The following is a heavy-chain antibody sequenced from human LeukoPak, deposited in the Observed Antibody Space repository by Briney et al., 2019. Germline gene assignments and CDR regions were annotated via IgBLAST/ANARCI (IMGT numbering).Heavy chain of an antibody. V-gene: IGHV1-46*01. CDR1: GYTVINNR. D-gene: IGHD3-10*01. J-gene: IGHJ5*02. CDR2: INPTGTGT. CDR3: ARDNSVGDIAWWFDP. Sequence: ASVKVSCKASGYTVINNRMHWVRQAPGQGLEWIGLINPTGTGTLYAQKFQGRVTMTRDMSTSTDYMELSSLRSEDTAVYYCARDNSVGDIAWWFDPWGQGTLVTVSS.